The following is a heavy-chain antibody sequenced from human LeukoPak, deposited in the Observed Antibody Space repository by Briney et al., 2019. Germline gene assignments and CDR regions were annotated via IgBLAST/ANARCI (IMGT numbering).Heavy chain of an antibody. D-gene: IGHD5-18*01. J-gene: IGHJ4*02. CDR2: INHSGST. Sequence: PSETLSLTCAVYGGSFSGYYWSWIRQPPGKGLEWIGEINHSGSTNYNPSLKSRGNISVDTSKNQFSLKLSSVTAADTAVYYCACGYSYGFDYWGQGTLVTVSS. CDR3: ACGYSYGFDY. CDR1: GGSFSGYY. V-gene: IGHV4-34*01.